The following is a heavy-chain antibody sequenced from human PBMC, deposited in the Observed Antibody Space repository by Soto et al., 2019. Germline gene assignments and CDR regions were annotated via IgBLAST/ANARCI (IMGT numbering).Heavy chain of an antibody. CDR1: AYSFTTYH. D-gene: IGHD2-15*01. CDR3: AGASSRVSSVVAAY. J-gene: IGHJ4*02. CDR2: INPDAGAT. V-gene: IGHV1-46*01. Sequence: GASVKVSCKASAYSFTTYHIHWVRQAPGQGLEWMGLINPDAGATNYAQRFQGRLTLTSDMPSRTVYMQLSNLRSDDTAVYYCAGASSRVSSVVAAYWGQGTLVTVSS.